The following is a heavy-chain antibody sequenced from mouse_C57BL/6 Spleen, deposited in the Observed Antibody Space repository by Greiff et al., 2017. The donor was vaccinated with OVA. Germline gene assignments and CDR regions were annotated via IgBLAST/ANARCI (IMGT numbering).Heavy chain of an antibody. CDR3: ARYGYYTHYFDY. D-gene: IGHD2-3*01. J-gene: IGHJ2*01. CDR2: INPNNGGT. CDR1: GYTFTDYY. Sequence: VQLQQSGPELVKPGASVKISCKASGYTFTDYYMNWVKQSHGKSLEWIGDINPNNGGTSYNQKFKGKATLTVDKSSSTAYMELRSLTSEDSAVYDCARYGYYTHYFDYWGQGTTLTVSS. V-gene: IGHV1-26*01.